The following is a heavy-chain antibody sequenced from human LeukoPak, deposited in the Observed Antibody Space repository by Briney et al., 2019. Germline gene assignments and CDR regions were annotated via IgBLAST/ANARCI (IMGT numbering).Heavy chain of an antibody. Sequence: GGSLRLSCAASGFRLSNYAMSWVRQAPGKGLEWVSGIGGSGSSTYYADSVKGRFTISRDNSKNTLYLQMNSLRAEDTAVYYCAKLWFGELGAVYFDYWGQGTLVTVSS. CDR3: AKLWFGELGAVYFDY. V-gene: IGHV3-23*01. J-gene: IGHJ4*02. D-gene: IGHD3-10*01. CDR2: IGGSGSST. CDR1: GFRLSNYA.